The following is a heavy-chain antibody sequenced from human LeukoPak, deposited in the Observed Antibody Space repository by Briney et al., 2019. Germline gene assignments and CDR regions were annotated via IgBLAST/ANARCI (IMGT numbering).Heavy chain of an antibody. CDR3: AKPESSSFLSYLQH. D-gene: IGHD6-13*01. Sequence: GRSLRLSCAASGFTFSSYGMHWVRQAPGKGLEWVAVISYDGSNKYYADSVKGRFTISKDNSKNTLYLQMNSLRPEDTALYYCAKPESSSFLSYLQHWGQGTLVTVSS. CDR1: GFTFSSYG. V-gene: IGHV3-30*18. CDR2: ISYDGSNK. J-gene: IGHJ1*01.